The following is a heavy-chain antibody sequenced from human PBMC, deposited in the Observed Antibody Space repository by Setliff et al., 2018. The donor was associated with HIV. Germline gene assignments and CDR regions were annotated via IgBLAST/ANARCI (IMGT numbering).Heavy chain of an antibody. CDR3: ASSGSGSYINWFGP. CDR2: ITSTGSTI. J-gene: IGHJ5*02. CDR1: GFTFSDCS. V-gene: IGHV3-48*01. Sequence: PGESLKISCAASGFTFSDCSMNWVRQAPGKGLEWISYITSTGSTIFYADSVEGRFTISRDNDKNSVHLQMTSLRAEDTAVYYCASSGSGSYINWFGPWGQGTLVTVSS. D-gene: IGHD3-10*01.